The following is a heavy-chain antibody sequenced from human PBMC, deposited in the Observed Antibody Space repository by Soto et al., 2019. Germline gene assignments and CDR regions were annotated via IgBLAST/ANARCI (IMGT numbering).Heavy chain of an antibody. CDR3: ARRGQYYDILTGPTYYFDY. D-gene: IGHD3-9*01. CDR1: GGSISSSSYY. J-gene: IGHJ4*02. CDR2: IYYSGST. Sequence: SETLSLTCTVSGGSISSSSYYWGWIRQPPGKGLEWIGSIYYSGSTYYNPSLKSRVTIPVDTSKNQFSLKLSSVTAADTAVYYCARRGQYYDILTGPTYYFDYWGQGTLVTVSS. V-gene: IGHV4-39*01.